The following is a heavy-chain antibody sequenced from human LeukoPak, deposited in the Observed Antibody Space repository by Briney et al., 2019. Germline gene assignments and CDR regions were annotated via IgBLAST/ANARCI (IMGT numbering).Heavy chain of an antibody. Sequence: GGSLRLSCAASGFTFSSYSMNWVRQAPGKGLEWVSSISSSSSYIYYADSVKGRFTISRDNAKNSLYLQMNSLRAEDTAVYYCARESGSNARDHWGQGTLVTVSS. CDR3: ARESGSNARDH. CDR1: GFTFSSYS. V-gene: IGHV3-21*01. D-gene: IGHD5-12*01. CDR2: ISSSSSYI. J-gene: IGHJ4*02.